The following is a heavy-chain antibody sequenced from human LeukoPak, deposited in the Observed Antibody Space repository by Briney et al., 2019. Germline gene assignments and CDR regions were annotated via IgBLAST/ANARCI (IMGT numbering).Heavy chain of an antibody. CDR2: IVPIFGTT. Sequence: ASVKVSCKASGGTFSSYAINWVRQAPGQGLEWMGRIVPIFGTTNYAQKFQGRVTITTDESTSTAYMELSSLRSEDTAVYYCAGIRDGYNFGDFDYWGQGTLVTVSS. D-gene: IGHD5-24*01. V-gene: IGHV1-69*05. CDR1: GGTFSSYA. J-gene: IGHJ4*02. CDR3: AGIRDGYNFGDFDY.